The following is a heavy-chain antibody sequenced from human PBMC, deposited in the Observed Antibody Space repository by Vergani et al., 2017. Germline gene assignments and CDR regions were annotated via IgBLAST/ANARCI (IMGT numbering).Heavy chain of an antibody. J-gene: IGHJ4*02. CDR3: ARGVSSYTPGGNY. CDR2: ISGSGGSI. CDR1: GFTFSSYA. V-gene: IGHV3-23*01. Sequence: EVQLLESGGGLVQPGGSLRLSCAASGFTFSSYAMSWVRQAPGKGLEWVSAISGSGGSIYYADSVKGRFTISRDNAKNSLYLQMNSLRAEDTAVYYCARGVSSYTPGGNYWGQGTLVTVSS. D-gene: IGHD6-6*01.